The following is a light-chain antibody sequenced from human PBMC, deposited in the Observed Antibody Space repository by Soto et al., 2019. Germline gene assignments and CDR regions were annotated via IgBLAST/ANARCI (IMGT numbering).Light chain of an antibody. CDR3: PSFRGSRHLYV. CDR2: EVS. Sequence: QSALTQPASVSGSPGQSITISCTGTSGDVGGYNAVAWYQQHPGKAPKLIIFEVSNRPSGSSDRFSGSKSGNTASLTISGLHADDEPDYPCPSFRGSRHLYVFGTGTKVTVL. CDR1: SGDVGGYNA. V-gene: IGLV2-14*01. J-gene: IGLJ1*01.